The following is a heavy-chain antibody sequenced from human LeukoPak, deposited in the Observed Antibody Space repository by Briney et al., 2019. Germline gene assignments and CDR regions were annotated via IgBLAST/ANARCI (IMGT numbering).Heavy chain of an antibody. CDR1: GYTFTSYD. Sequence: ASVKVSCKASGYTFTSYDINWGRQATGQGLEWMGWMNPNSGNTGYAQKFKGRATMTRNTSISTAYRKLSSLRSGDTAVYYCARASRRGGKDIDYWGQGTLVTVSS. D-gene: IGHD3-16*01. V-gene: IGHV1-8*01. CDR3: ARASRRGGKDIDY. J-gene: IGHJ4*02. CDR2: MNPNSGNT.